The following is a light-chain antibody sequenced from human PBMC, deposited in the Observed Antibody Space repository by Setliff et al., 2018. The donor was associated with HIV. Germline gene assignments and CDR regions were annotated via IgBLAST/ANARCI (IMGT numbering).Light chain of an antibody. V-gene: IGLV2-14*01. J-gene: IGLJ2*01. CDR2: EVT. Sequence: QSALTQPASVSGSPGQSITISCSGTNNDVGGYNYVSWYQQHPGKAPKLLIYEVTDRPAGVSNRFSGSKSGRTASLTISGLQADDEAYYYCSSYTTSNTVVFGGGTKVTV. CDR1: NNDVGGYNY. CDR3: SSYTTSNTVV.